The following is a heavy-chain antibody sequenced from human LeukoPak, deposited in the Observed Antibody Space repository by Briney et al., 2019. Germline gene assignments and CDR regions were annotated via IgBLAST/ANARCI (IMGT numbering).Heavy chain of an antibody. CDR3: AKDLAVLEMATIGH. Sequence: SVKVSCKASGGTFSSYAISWVRQAPGQGLEWMGGIIPIFGTANYAQKFQGRVTITADKSTSTAYMELSSLRAEDTAVYYCAKDLAVLEMATIGHWGQGTLVTVSS. D-gene: IGHD5-24*01. J-gene: IGHJ4*02. V-gene: IGHV1-69*06. CDR2: IIPIFGTA. CDR1: GGTFSSYA.